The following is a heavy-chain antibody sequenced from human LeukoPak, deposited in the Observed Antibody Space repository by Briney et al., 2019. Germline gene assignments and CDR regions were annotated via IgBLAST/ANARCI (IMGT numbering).Heavy chain of an antibody. D-gene: IGHD2-2*01. V-gene: IGHV1-18*01. CDR3: ARGGGYCSSTSCFSSWFDP. CDR2: ISAYNGNT. Sequence: EASVKVSCKASGYTFTSYGISWVRQAPGQGLEWMGWISAYNGNTNYAQKLQGRVTMTTDTSTSTAYMELRSLRSDDTAVYYCARGGGYCSSTSCFSSWFDPWGQGTLVTVSS. CDR1: GYTFTSYG. J-gene: IGHJ5*02.